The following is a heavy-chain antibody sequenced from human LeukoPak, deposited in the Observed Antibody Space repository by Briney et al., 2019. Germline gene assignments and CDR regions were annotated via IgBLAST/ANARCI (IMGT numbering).Heavy chain of an antibody. V-gene: IGHV4-59*01. CDR1: GGSISGYY. J-gene: IGHJ5*02. CDR2: IYYSGST. CDR3: ASLSSGSYNWFDP. D-gene: IGHD1-26*01. Sequence: PSETLSLTCTVSGGSISGYYWSWIRQPPGKGLEWIGYIYYSGSTNYNPSLKSRVTISVDTSKNQFSLKLSSVTAADTAVYYCASLSSGSYNWFDPWGQGTLVTVSS.